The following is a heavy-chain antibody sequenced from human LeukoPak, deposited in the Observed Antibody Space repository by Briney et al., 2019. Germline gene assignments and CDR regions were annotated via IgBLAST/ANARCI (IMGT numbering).Heavy chain of an antibody. Sequence: PSETLSLTCTVSGGSISSYYWSWIRQPPGKGLEWIGYIYYSGSTNYNPSLKSRVTISVDTSKNQFSLKLSSVTAADTAVYYCARADYYDFWSGYYRPRGYFDYWGQGTLVTVSS. V-gene: IGHV4-59*01. J-gene: IGHJ4*02. CDR1: GGSISSYY. CDR2: IYYSGST. CDR3: ARADYYDFWSGYYRPRGYFDY. D-gene: IGHD3-3*01.